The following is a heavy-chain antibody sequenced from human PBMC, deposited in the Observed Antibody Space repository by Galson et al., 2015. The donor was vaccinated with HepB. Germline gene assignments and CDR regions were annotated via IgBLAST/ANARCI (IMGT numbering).Heavy chain of an antibody. CDR2: IIPIFGTA. CDR1: GGTFSSYA. J-gene: IGHJ5*02. V-gene: IGHV1-69*13. D-gene: IGHD5-24*01. Sequence: SVKVSCKASGGTFSSYAISWVRQAPGQGLEWMGGIIPIFGTANYAQKFQGRVTITADESTSTAYMELSSLRSEDTAVYYCARGRDGYNFGLFDPWGQGTLVTVSS. CDR3: ARGRDGYNFGLFDP.